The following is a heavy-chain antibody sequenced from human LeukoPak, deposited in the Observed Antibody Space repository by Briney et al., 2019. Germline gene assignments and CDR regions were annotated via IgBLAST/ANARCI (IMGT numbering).Heavy chain of an antibody. CDR3: ATIDVDTAMVIGGWFDP. CDR1: GYTFTSYD. Sequence: ASVKVSCKASGYTFTSYDINWVRQATGQGLEWMGWMNPNSGNTGYAQKFQGRVTMTRNTSISTAYMELSSLRSEDTAVYYCATIDVDTAMVIGGWFDPWGQGTLVTVSS. D-gene: IGHD5-18*01. J-gene: IGHJ5*02. V-gene: IGHV1-8*01. CDR2: MNPNSGNT.